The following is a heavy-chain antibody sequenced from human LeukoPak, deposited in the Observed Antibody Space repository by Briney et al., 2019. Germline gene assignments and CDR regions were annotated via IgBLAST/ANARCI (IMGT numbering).Heavy chain of an antibody. V-gene: IGHV4-61*02. CDR1: GGSISSGSYY. D-gene: IGHD6-13*01. CDR2: IYTSGST. Sequence: PSETLSLTCTVSGGSISSGSYYWRWIRQPAGKGLEWIVRIYTSGSTNYNPSLKSRVTISVDTSKNQFSLKLSSVTAADTAVYYCARQSSSWYYFDYWGQGTLVTVSS. J-gene: IGHJ4*02. CDR3: ARQSSSWYYFDY.